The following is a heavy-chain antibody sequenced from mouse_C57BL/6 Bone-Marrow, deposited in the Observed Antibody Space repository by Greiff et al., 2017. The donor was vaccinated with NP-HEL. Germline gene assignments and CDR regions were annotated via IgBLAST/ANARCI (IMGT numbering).Heavy chain of an antibody. CDR3: AREGGLRRRTYAMDY. CDR1: GFTFRDYY. CDR2: INYDGSST. V-gene: IGHV5-16*01. J-gene: IGHJ4*01. Sequence: EVMLVESEGGLVQPGSSMKLSCTASGFTFRDYYMAWVRQVPEKGLEWVANINYDGSSTYYLDSLKSRFIISRDNAKNILYLQMSSLKSEDTATYYCAREGGLRRRTYAMDYWGQETSVTVSS. D-gene: IGHD2-4*01.